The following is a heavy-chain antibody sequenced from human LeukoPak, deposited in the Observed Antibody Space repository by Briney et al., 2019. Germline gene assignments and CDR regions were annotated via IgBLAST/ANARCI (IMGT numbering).Heavy chain of an antibody. CDR2: RHTKNGGT. CDR3: ARDDSRDGGNGFDY. CDR1: GYTFTGYY. V-gene: IGHV1-2*02. Sequence: ASVKVSCKASGYTFTGYYIHWVRQAPGQAIEWMGWRHTKNGGTNYAQKFQGRVTITRDTSISTAYMELTRLTSDYAAVLYCARDDSRDGGNGFDYWGQGTLVTVSS. D-gene: IGHD5-24*01. J-gene: IGHJ4*02.